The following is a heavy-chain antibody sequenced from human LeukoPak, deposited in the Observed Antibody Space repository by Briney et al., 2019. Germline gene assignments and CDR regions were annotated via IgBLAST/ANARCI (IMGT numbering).Heavy chain of an antibody. D-gene: IGHD3-3*01. CDR2: ISAYNGNT. CDR1: GYTFTSYG. Sequence: ASVKVSCKASGYTFTSYGISWVRQAPGQGLEWMGWISAYNGNTNYAQKLQGRVTMTTDTSTSTAYMELRSLRSDDTAVYYCARVPLDFWSGYENEAYFDYWGQGTLVTVSS. CDR3: ARVPLDFWSGYENEAYFDY. V-gene: IGHV1-18*01. J-gene: IGHJ4*02.